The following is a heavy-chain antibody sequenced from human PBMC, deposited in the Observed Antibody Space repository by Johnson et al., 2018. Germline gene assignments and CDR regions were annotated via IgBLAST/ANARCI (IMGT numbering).Heavy chain of an antibody. CDR3: TKVQQTPTIRSRDAFDI. J-gene: IGHJ3*02. CDR2: ISFDGVNQ. D-gene: IGHD5-24*01. Sequence: QVQLVESGGGVVQPGRSLRLSCAASGFTFSDYAMHWVRLAPGKGLEWVAVISFDGVNQYYADSVKGRFTLSRDNSKNTLFLQMASLRADDMAVFYCTKVQQTPTIRSRDAFDIWGQGTMVTVSS. CDR1: GFTFSDYA. V-gene: IGHV3-30*18.